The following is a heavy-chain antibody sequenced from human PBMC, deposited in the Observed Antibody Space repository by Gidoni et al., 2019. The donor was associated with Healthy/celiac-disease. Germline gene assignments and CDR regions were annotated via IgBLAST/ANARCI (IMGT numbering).Heavy chain of an antibody. CDR2: IYYSGST. V-gene: IGHV4-31*03. Sequence: QVQLQESGPGLVKPSQTLSLTCTVSGGSISSGGYYWSWIRQHPGKGLEWIGYIYYSGSTYYNPSLKSRVTISVDTSKNQFSLKLSSVTAADTAVYYCARDQSSQYYYYGMDVWGQGTTVTVSS. CDR1: GGSISSGGYY. CDR3: ARDQSSQYYYYGMDV. J-gene: IGHJ6*02. D-gene: IGHD6-13*01.